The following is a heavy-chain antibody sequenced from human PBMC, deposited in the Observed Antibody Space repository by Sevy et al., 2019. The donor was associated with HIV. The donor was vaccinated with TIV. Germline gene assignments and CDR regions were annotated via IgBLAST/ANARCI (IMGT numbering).Heavy chain of an antibody. CDR2: FIPIFGTT. CDR1: GGTFSSYG. Sequence: ASVKVSCKASGGTFSSYGISWVRQASGQGLEWMGGFIPIFGTTNYAQKFQGRVTITADESTSTAYMELSSLRSEDTAVYYCATLYHDGIAVQAFDIWGQGTMVTVSS. J-gene: IGHJ3*02. D-gene: IGHD3-16*01. CDR3: ATLYHDGIAVQAFDI. V-gene: IGHV1-69*13.